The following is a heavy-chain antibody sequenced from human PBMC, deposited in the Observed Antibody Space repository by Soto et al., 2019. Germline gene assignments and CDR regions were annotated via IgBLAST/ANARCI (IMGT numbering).Heavy chain of an antibody. D-gene: IGHD2-8*01. J-gene: IGHJ3*02. CDR2: IYYSGST. V-gene: IGHV4-30-4*01. CDR1: GGSISSGDYY. Sequence: PSETLSLTCTVSGGSISSGDYYWSWIRQPPGKGLEWIGYIYYSGSTYYNPSLKSRVTISVDTSKNQFSLKLSSVTAADTAVYYCGRVWGYCTTGVCYPAFDIWGQGTMVTVSS. CDR3: GRVWGYCTTGVCYPAFDI.